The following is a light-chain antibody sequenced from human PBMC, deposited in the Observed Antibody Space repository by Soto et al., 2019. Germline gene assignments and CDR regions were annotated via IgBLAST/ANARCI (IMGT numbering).Light chain of an antibody. CDR2: GNS. CDR1: SSNIGAGYD. J-gene: IGLJ1*01. Sequence: QSVLTQPPSVSGAPGQRVTIACTGSSSNIGAGYDVHWYQQLPGTAPKLLIYGNSNRPSGVPDRFSGSKSGTSASLAITGLQAEDEADYYCQSYDSSLSVHVFGTGTKVTGL. CDR3: QSYDSSLSVHV. V-gene: IGLV1-40*01.